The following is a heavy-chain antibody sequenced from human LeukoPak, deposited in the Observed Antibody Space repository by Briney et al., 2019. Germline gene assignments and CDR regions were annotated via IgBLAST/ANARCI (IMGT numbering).Heavy chain of an antibody. CDR3: ARSGTTSAGYSSGWNTPYYYYYMDV. D-gene: IGHD6-19*01. J-gene: IGHJ6*03. V-gene: IGHV3-30*04. CDR2: ISYDGSNK. Sequence: GGSLRLSCAASGFTFSSYAMHWVRQAPGKGLEWVAVISYDGSNKYYADSVKGRFTISRDNSKNTLYLQMNSLRAEDTAVYYCARSGTTSAGYSSGWNTPYYYYYMDVWGKGTTITVSS. CDR1: GFTFSSYA.